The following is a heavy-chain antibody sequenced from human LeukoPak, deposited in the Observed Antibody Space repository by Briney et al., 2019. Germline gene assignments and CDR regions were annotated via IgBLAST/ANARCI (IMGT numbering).Heavy chain of an antibody. CDR1: GGTFSSYA. D-gene: IGHD6-13*01. CDR2: IIPIFGTA. J-gene: IGHJ5*02. V-gene: IGHV1-69*05. CDR3: ARDRDSSSTYNWFDP. Sequence: ASVKVSCKASGGTFSSYAISWVRQAPGQGLEWMGGIIPIFGTANYAQKFQGGVTITTDESTSTAYMELSSLRSEDTAVYYCARDRDSSSTYNWFDPWGQGTLVTVSS.